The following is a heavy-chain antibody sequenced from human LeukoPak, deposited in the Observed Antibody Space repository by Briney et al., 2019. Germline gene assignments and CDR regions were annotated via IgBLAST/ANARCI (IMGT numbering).Heavy chain of an antibody. J-gene: IGHJ4*02. D-gene: IGHD1-26*01. Sequence: GGSLRLSCAASGFTFSSYEMNWVRQAPGKGLEWVSYISGSGSTIYYADSVKGRFTISRDNAKNSLYLQMNSLRAEDTAVYYCARVGSPYYFDYWGQGTLVTVSS. V-gene: IGHV3-48*03. CDR2: ISGSGSTI. CDR1: GFTFSSYE. CDR3: ARVGSPYYFDY.